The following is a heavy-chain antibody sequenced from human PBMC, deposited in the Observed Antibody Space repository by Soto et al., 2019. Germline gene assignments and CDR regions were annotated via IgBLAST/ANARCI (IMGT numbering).Heavy chain of an antibody. CDR1: GGSISSSSYY. V-gene: IGHV4-39*01. J-gene: IGHJ5*02. D-gene: IGHD4-17*01. CDR2: IYYSGST. CDR3: ASAIMTAVTTGWFDT. Sequence: QLQLQESGPGLVKPSETLSLTCTVSGGSISSSSYYWGWIRQPPGKGLEWIGSIYYSGSTYYNPSLNSRVTISVDTSMNQFSLMLSSVTAADTAVYYCASAIMTAVTTGWFDTWGQGTLVTVSS.